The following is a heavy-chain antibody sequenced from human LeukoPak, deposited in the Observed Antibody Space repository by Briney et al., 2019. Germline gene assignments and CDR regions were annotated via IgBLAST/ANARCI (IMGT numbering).Heavy chain of an antibody. D-gene: IGHD3-16*01. CDR2: IYYSGNT. CDR3: ARDQRLGTFDY. CDR1: GGSISSFY. V-gene: IGHV4-59*01. J-gene: IGHJ4*02. Sequence: PSETLSLTCTVSGGSISSFYWSWIRQPPGKGLEWIGYIYYSGNTKYNPSLKSRVTILVDTSKNQFSLKLSSVTAADTAVYYCARDQRLGTFDYWGQGTLVTVSS.